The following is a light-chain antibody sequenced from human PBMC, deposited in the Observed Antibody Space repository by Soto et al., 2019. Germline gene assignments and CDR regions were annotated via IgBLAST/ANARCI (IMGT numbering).Light chain of an antibody. Sequence: EIVLTQSPATLSLSPGERATLSCRASQTVSRHLAWYQQKPGQAPRLLIYDTSNRATGIPARFSGSGSGTDFTLTISCLETEDFAVYYCQQRGNWPPGFTFGPGTTVDMK. J-gene: IGKJ3*01. CDR1: QTVSRH. CDR3: QQRGNWPPGFT. V-gene: IGKV3-11*01. CDR2: DTS.